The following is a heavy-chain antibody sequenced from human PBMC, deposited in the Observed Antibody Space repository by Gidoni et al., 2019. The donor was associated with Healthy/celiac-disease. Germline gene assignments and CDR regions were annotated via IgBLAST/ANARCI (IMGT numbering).Heavy chain of an antibody. D-gene: IGHD3-3*01. Sequence: QVQLVESGGGVVQPGRSLRLSCAASGFTFSSYGMHWVRQAPGKGLEWVTVISYDGSNKYYADSVKGRFTISRDNSKNTLYLQMSSLRAEDTAVYYCAKGGLRFLECYDYWGQGTLVTVSS. V-gene: IGHV3-30*18. CDR3: AKGGLRFLECYDY. CDR2: ISYDGSNK. J-gene: IGHJ4*02. CDR1: GFTFSSYG.